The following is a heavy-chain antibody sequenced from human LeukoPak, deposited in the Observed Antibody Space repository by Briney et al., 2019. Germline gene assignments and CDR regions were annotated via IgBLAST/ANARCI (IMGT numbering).Heavy chain of an antibody. CDR1: GFTLSSYG. CDR2: IYYDGSNE. Sequence: GGSLRLSCVASGFTLSSYGMRWVRQAPGKGPEWVAVIYYDGSNEYYADSVKGRFTISRDNAKNSLYLQMNSLRAEDTAVYYCARALWFGDHDAFDIWGQGTMVTVSS. J-gene: IGHJ3*02. D-gene: IGHD3-10*01. V-gene: IGHV3-33*01. CDR3: ARALWFGDHDAFDI.